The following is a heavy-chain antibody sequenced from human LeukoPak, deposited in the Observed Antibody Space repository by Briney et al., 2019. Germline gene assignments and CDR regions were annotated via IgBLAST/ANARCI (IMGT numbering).Heavy chain of an antibody. CDR2: INQDGKEK. CDR3: ARGHYGMDV. V-gene: IGHV3-7*04. Sequence: GGSLRLSCAASGFTFSDAWMTWVRQASGRGLEWVANINQDGKEKNYLDSMKGRFTISRDNAKNSLYIQMDSLRAEDTAVYYCARGHYGMDVWGQGTTVIVSS. J-gene: IGHJ6*02. CDR1: GFTFSDAW.